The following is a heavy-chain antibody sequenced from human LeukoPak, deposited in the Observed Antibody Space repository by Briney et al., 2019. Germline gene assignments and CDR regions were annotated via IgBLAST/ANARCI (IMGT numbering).Heavy chain of an antibody. CDR3: ARVLDYYGSGTRDFGY. D-gene: IGHD3-10*01. CDR1: GYSISSGYY. J-gene: IGHJ4*02. Sequence: SETLSLTCTVSGYSISSGYYWGWIRQPPGKGLEWIGSMYHSGTTSYNPSLKSRVTMSVDTSKNQFSLELSSVTAADTAVYYCARVLDYYGSGTRDFGYWGQGTLVTVSS. V-gene: IGHV4-38-2*02. CDR2: MYHSGTT.